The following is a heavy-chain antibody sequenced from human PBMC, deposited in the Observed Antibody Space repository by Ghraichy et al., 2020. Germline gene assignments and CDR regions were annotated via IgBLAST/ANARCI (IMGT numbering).Heavy chain of an antibody. V-gene: IGHV4-59*08. CDR3: ARRAVSRIRRTRYWYLDL. Sequence: SQTLSLTCTVSGGSINGSYWSWIRQPPGKGLEWIGYIFYIGSTNYNPSLRSRVAISVDTSKNQFSLRLDSVTATDTAVYYCARRAVSRIRRTRYWYLDLWGRGSLVTVSS. J-gene: IGHJ2*01. CDR1: GGSINGSY. D-gene: IGHD2-15*01. CDR2: IFYIGST.